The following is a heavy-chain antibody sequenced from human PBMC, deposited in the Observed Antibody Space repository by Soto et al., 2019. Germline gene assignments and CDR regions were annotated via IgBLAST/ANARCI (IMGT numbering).Heavy chain of an antibody. CDR1: GYTFIDYY. V-gene: IGHV1-2*02. CDR3: ARERRYDCPASSCDALSGLDL. Sequence: QVQLVQSGAEVKKPGASVKVSCTASGYTFIDYYMHWVRQAPGQGLEWMGWINPSSGGTHYAQKFQGRVAMTRDTSISIFYMELRRLQSDDTAMYYCARERRYDCPASSCDALSGLDLWGQGTMVTVSS. CDR2: INPSSGGT. D-gene: IGHD2-21*02. J-gene: IGHJ6*02.